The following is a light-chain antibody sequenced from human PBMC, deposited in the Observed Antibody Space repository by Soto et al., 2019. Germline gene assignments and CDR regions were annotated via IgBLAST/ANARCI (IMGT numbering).Light chain of an antibody. Sequence: QSVLTQPPSASGTPGQRVTISCSGSSSNIGSNTVNWYQQLPGTAPKLLMYSNNERPSGVPDRFSGSKSGTSASLAISGLQSEDEADYYCAAWDDGLNGVVFGGGTKVTVL. CDR3: AAWDDGLNGVV. CDR1: SSNIGSNT. V-gene: IGLV1-44*01. CDR2: SNN. J-gene: IGLJ2*01.